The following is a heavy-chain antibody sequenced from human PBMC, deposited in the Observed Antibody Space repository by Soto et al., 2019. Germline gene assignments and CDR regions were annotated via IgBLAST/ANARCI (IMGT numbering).Heavy chain of an antibody. CDR3: AKSRYSDSSGDFYDY. CDR1: AFTFNNYA. D-gene: IGHD3-22*01. CDR2: IGGSGRTT. Sequence: EVQLLESGGGLVQPGGSLSLSCAASAFTFNNYAMSWVRQAPGKGVEWVSGIGGSGRTTYYADSVKGRFTISRDNSNNTLFLQMNSLRAEDTAVYYCAKSRYSDSSGDFYDYWGQGTLVTVSS. V-gene: IGHV3-23*01. J-gene: IGHJ4*02.